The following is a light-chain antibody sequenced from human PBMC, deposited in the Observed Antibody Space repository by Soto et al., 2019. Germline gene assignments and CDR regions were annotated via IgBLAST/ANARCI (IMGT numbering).Light chain of an antibody. CDR1: QTVGRSY. J-gene: IGKJ1*01. V-gene: IGKV3-20*01. CDR3: QQYDSIPPWT. Sequence: EIVLTQSPGIMYLSPGERATLSCRASQTVGRSYLAWYQQKPGQAPRLLIFGTSTSATGIPDRFSGGGSGTDFTLTISRLDPEDYAVYFCQQYDSIPPWTFGQGTRVEVK. CDR2: GTS.